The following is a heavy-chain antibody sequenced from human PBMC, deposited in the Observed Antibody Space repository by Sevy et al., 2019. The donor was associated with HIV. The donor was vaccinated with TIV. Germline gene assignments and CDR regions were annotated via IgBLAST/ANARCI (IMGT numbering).Heavy chain of an antibody. Sequence: GGSLRLSCVASGFTFGTYGMDWARQAPGKGLEWVAVIWYDGSNKYYGDSVKGRFTISRDNSKNTLYLQMNSLRAEDTAVYYCARGSLYSSGWSESLDYWGQGTLVTVSS. CDR3: ARGSLYSSGWSESLDY. D-gene: IGHD6-19*01. J-gene: IGHJ4*02. CDR2: IWYDGSNK. V-gene: IGHV3-33*01. CDR1: GFTFGTYG.